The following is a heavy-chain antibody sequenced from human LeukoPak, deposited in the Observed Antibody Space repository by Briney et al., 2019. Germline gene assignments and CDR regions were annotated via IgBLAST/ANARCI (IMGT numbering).Heavy chain of an antibody. CDR1: GFTFSSYA. V-gene: IGHV3-23*01. CDR2: SGDNT. D-gene: IGHD2-2*01. CDR3: ARGGRSYIVVVPAAPMRYFDY. J-gene: IGHJ4*02. Sequence: GGSLRLSCAASGFTFSSYAMGWVRQAPGKGLEWVSSSGDNTRYADSVKGRFTISRDNSKNTLDLQMNSLRAEDTAVYYCARGGRSYIVVVPAAPMRYFDYWGQGTLVTVSS.